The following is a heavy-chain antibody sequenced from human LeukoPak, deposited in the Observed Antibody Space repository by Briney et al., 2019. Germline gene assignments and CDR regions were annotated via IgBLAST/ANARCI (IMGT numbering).Heavy chain of an antibody. CDR2: IQYDGSNR. CDR1: GFTFSNYG. CDR3: AKDLTSSWYYDY. J-gene: IGHJ4*02. V-gene: IGHV3-30*02. D-gene: IGHD6-13*01. Sequence: GGSLRLSCAASGFTFSNYGMHWVRQAPGKGLEWVAFIQYDGSNRYYADSVKGRFTISRDNSKNTLYLQMNSLRAEDTAVNYCAKDLTSSWYYDYWGQGTLVTVSS.